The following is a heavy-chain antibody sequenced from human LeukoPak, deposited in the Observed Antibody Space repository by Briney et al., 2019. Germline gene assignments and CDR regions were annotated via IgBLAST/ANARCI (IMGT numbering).Heavy chain of an antibody. D-gene: IGHD3-10*01. J-gene: IGHJ5*02. CDR1: GGXTSSGGYY. V-gene: IGHV4-31*03. CDR3: ARADYYGSGWDWFDP. CDR2: IYYSGST. Sequence: SQTLSLTCSVSGGXTSSGGYYWSWIRQHPGKGLEWIGYIYYSGSTYYNPSLKSRVTISVDTSKNQFSLKLSSVTAADTAVYYCARADYYGSGWDWFDPWGQGTLVTVSS.